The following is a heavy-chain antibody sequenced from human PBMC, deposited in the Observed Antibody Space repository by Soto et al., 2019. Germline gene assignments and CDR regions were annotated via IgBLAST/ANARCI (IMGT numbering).Heavy chain of an antibody. CDR3: ARGSIIRAMDV. CDR1: GFTFSDYY. D-gene: IGHD3-10*01. J-gene: IGHJ6*02. V-gene: IGHV3-11*06. Sequence: GSLRLSCAASGFTFSDYYMSWICQAPGKGLEWVSYISGSSDYIDYADSLKGRFTISRDNAKNSLYLQMNSLRAGDTAVYFCARGSIIRAMDVWGQGTTVTVS. CDR2: ISGSSDYI.